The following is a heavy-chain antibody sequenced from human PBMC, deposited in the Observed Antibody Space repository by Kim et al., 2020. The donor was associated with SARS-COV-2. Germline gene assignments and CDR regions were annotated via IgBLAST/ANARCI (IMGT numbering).Heavy chain of an antibody. CDR1: GFTFSGSA. V-gene: IGHV3-73*01. CDR3: TRHGESPLYYYDSSGPGDY. D-gene: IGHD3-22*01. CDR2: IRSKANSYAT. J-gene: IGHJ4*02. Sequence: GGSLRLSCAASGFTFSGSAMHWVRQASGKGLEWVGRIRSKANSYATAYAASVKGRFTISRDDSKNTAYLQMNSLKTEDTAVYYCTRHGESPLYYYDSSGPGDYWGQGTLVTVSS.